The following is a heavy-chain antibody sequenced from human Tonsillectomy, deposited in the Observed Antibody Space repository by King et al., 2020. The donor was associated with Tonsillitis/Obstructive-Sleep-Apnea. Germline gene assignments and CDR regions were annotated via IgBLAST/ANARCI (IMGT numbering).Heavy chain of an antibody. V-gene: IGHV4-34*01. J-gene: IGHJ4*02. D-gene: IGHD6-13*01. CDR2: INHSGST. CDR1: GGSFSGYY. Sequence: VQLQQWGAGLLKPSETLSLTCAVYGGSFSGYYWSWIRQPPGKGLEWIGEINHSGSTNYNPSLKSRVTISVDPSKNQFSLKLSSVTAADTAVYYCASGSLYSRRSGAFAFWGQGTLVTVSS. CDR3: ASGSLYSRRSGAFAF.